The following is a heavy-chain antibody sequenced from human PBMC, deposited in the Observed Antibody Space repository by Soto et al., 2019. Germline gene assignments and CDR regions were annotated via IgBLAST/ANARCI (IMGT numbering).Heavy chain of an antibody. Sequence: QVQLQESGPGLVKPSGTLSLTCAVSGGSISSSNWWSWVRQPPGKGLEWIGETYHSGSTNYNPSLTTRLTISVDKYKNQFSLKLSSVTAADTAVYYCASVRGGYYYAMDVWGQGTTVTVSS. CDR2: TYHSGST. CDR3: ASVRGGYYYAMDV. V-gene: IGHV4-4*02. CDR1: GGSISSSNW. J-gene: IGHJ6*02. D-gene: IGHD3-10*02.